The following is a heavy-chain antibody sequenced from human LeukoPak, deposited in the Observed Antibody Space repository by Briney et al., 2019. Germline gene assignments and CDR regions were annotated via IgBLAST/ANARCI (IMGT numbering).Heavy chain of an antibody. D-gene: IGHD3-3*01. CDR1: GGSFSGYY. J-gene: IGHJ5*02. V-gene: IGHV4-34*01. CDR3: ARGHGGAYDLWSGFRIYWFDP. CDR2: INHSGST. Sequence: PSETLSLTCAVYGGSFSGYYWSWIRQPPGKGLEWIGEINHSGSTNYNPSLKSRVTISVDTSKNQFSLKLSSVTAADTAVYYCARGHGGAYDLWSGFRIYWFDPWGQGTLVTVSS.